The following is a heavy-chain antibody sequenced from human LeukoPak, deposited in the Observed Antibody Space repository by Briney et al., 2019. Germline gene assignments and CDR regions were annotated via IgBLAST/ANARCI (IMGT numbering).Heavy chain of an antibody. J-gene: IGHJ4*02. V-gene: IGHV3-74*01. D-gene: IGHD1/OR15-1a*01. CDR1: GFTFSVAW. CDR3: AKDWFATTDY. Sequence: GGSLRLSCATSGFTFSVAWMHWFRQVPGKGLMWVSRITTDETTTYADSVRGRFSISRDNAKNTVYLQMNSLRVEDTTVYYCAKDWFATTDYWGQGILVTVSS. CDR2: ITTDETT.